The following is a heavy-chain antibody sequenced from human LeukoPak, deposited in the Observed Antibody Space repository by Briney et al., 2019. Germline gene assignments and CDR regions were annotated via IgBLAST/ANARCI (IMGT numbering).Heavy chain of an antibody. CDR2: FIPIFGTA. V-gene: IGHV1-69*13. CDR1: VGTFSSYA. Sequence: GASVKVSCKASVGTFSSYAISWVRQAPGQGLEWMGGFIPIFGTANYAQKFQGRVTITADESTSTAYMELSSLRSEDTAVYYCEIRTGYCSSTSCSTYYFDYWGQGTLVTVSS. CDR3: EIRTGYCSSTSCSTYYFDY. J-gene: IGHJ4*02. D-gene: IGHD2-2*01.